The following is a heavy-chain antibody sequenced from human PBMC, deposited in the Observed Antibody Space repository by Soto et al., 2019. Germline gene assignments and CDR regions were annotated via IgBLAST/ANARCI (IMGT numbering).Heavy chain of an antibody. Sequence: PSETLSLTCTVSGGSISSGGYYWGWIRQHPGKGLEWIGYIYYSGSTYYNPSLKSRVTISVDTSKNQFSLKLSSVTAADTAVYYCARSLRGYSGYDWPLDPWGQGTLVTVSS. CDR1: GGSISSGGYY. J-gene: IGHJ5*02. CDR3: ARSLRGYSGYDWPLDP. CDR2: IYYSGST. D-gene: IGHD5-12*01. V-gene: IGHV4-31*03.